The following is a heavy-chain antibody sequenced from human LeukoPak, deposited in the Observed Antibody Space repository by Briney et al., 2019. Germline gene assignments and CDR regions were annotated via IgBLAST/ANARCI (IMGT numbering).Heavy chain of an antibody. CDR2: VYYSGST. D-gene: IGHD3-16*01. Sequence: SETLSVTCTVSGGSLSGYYWTWIRQPPGKGLEWIGYVYYSGSTNYNPSFKSGVTISVDTSKNQFSLKLTSVTAADTAVYYCARDHKGDWFDPWGQGTLVTVSS. V-gene: IGHV4-59*01. CDR3: ARDHKGDWFDP. CDR1: GGSLSGYY. J-gene: IGHJ5*02.